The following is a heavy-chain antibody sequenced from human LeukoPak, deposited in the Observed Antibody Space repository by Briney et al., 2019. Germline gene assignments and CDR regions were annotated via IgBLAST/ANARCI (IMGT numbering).Heavy chain of an antibody. D-gene: IGHD3-10*01. V-gene: IGHV4-59*01. CDR3: ARGGYYGSGGDFRFDP. J-gene: IGHJ5*02. Sequence: PSETLSLTRTVSGGSISSYYWSWIRQPPGKGLECIGYIHYTGSTNYNASLKSRVTISVDTSKNQFSLKLNSVTAADTAVYYCARGGYYGSGGDFRFDPWGQGTLVTVSS. CDR1: GGSISSYY. CDR2: IHYTGST.